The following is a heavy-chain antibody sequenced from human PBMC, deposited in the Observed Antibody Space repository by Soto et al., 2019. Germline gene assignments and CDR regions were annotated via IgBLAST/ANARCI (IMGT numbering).Heavy chain of an antibody. J-gene: IGHJ5*02. Sequence: ESGPTLVNPTQTLTLTCTFSGFSFSTSGVGVGWIRQPPGKALEWLALTYWNDDKRYSPSLKSRLTITKDTSKNQVVLTMTNMDPVDTATYYCVSGSFPNWFDPWGQGILVTVSS. V-gene: IGHV2-5*01. D-gene: IGHD3-10*01. CDR1: GFSFSTSGVG. CDR3: VSGSFPNWFDP. CDR2: TYWNDDK.